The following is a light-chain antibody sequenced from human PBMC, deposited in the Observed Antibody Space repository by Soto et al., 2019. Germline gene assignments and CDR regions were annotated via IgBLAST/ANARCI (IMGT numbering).Light chain of an antibody. CDR1: QSVSNY. J-gene: IGKJ5*01. V-gene: IGKV3-11*01. CDR2: DVY. Sequence: EIVLTQFPVTLSLSPGERATLSCRASQSVSNYLAWYQQKPGQAPRLLIYDVYTRATGVQARFSGSGSGTDFTLTITSLEPEDFAVYSCQQRSNWPITFGQGTRLEIK. CDR3: QQRSNWPIT.